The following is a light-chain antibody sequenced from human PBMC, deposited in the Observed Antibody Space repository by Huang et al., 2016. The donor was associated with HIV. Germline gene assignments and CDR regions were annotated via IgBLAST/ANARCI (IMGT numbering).Light chain of an antibody. CDR1: QSISSY. V-gene: IGKV1-39*01. Sequence: DIQMTQSPSSLSASVGDRVTITCRASQSISSYLNWYQQKPGKAPKFLIHAASSLQSGVPSRFSGSGSGTDFTLTISSLQREDVATYYCQQSYSAPWTFGQGTKVEIK. CDR3: QQSYSAPWT. CDR2: AAS. J-gene: IGKJ1*01.